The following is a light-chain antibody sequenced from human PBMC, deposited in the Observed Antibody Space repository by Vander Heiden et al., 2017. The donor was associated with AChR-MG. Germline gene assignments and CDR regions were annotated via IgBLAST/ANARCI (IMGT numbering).Light chain of an antibody. CDR3: QVWDPRGERI. CDR2: DDS. Sequence: SNVLTQPPSVSVAPGKTARITCGADNSGSKSVHWYQQKSGQAPVLGVFDDSARPSGIPARFSGSHSGNAATLTISRVEAGDEADYFCQVWDPRGERIFGGGTKLTVL. V-gene: IGLV3-21*03. J-gene: IGLJ2*01. CDR1: NSGSKS.